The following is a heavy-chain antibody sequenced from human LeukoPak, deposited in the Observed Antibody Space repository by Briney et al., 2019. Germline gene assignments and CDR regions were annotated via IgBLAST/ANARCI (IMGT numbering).Heavy chain of an antibody. V-gene: IGHV3-23*01. CDR3: ARDKGGSATHYYYYYGMDV. CDR2: ISGSGGST. CDR1: GFTFSDYA. D-gene: IGHD5-12*01. J-gene: IGHJ6*02. Sequence: GGSLRLTCAASGFTFSDYAMSWVRQAPGKGLEWVAGISGSGGSTYYADSVKGRFTISRDNAKNSLYLQMNSLRAEDTAVYYCARDKGGSATHYYYYYGMDVWGQGTTVTVSS.